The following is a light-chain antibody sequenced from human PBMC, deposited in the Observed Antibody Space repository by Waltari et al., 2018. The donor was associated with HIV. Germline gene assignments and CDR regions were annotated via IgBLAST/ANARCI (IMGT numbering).Light chain of an antibody. V-gene: IGLV1-51*01. J-gene: IGLJ2*01. CDR2: NKH. Sequence: QSVLTQPPSVSAAPGQKVTISCSGSASNIGNNYVSWYQQVPVRPPKLLIYNKHKRPSGIPDRCSGSKAGTSATLGITGLQTGDEADYFCGTWDIGLSAVVFGGATKVTVL. CDR3: GTWDIGLSAVV. CDR1: ASNIGNNY.